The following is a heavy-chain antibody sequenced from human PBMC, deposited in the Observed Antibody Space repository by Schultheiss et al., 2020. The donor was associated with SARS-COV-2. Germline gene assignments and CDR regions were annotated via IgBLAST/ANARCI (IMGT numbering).Heavy chain of an antibody. Sequence: GESLKISCAASGFTFSSYSMNWVRQAPGKGLEWVSVIYSGGSTYYADSVKGRFTISRDNSKNTLYLQMNSLKTEDTAVYYCTTDPRWLSSPYYYYGMDVWGQGTTVTVSS. V-gene: IGHV3-66*01. J-gene: IGHJ6*02. CDR1: GFTFSSYS. CDR3: TTDPRWLSSPYYYYGMDV. CDR2: IYSGGST. D-gene: IGHD5-12*01.